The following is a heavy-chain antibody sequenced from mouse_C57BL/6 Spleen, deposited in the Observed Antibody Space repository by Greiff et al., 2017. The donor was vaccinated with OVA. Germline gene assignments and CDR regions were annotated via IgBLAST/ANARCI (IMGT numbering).Heavy chain of an antibody. V-gene: IGHV1-52*01. CDR1: GYTFTSYW. CDR3: ARGGYYAWYFDV. CDR2: IDPSDSET. D-gene: IGHD2-3*01. J-gene: IGHJ1*03. Sequence: QVQLQQSGAELVRPGSSVKLSCKASGYTFTSYWMHWVKQRPIQGLEWIGNIDPSDSETHYNQKFKDKATLTVDKSSSTAYMQLSSLTSEDSAVYYCARGGYYAWYFDVWGTGTTVTVSS.